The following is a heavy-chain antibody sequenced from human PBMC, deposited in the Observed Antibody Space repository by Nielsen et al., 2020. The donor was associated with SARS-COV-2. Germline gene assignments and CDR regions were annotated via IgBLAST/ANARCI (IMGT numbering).Heavy chain of an antibody. V-gene: IGHV3-23*01. D-gene: IGHD6-19*01. Sequence: GESLKISCAASGFTFSSYAMSWVRQAPGKGLEWVSAISGTGGSTYYADSVKGRFTISRDNSKNTLYLQMNSLRAEDTAVYYCAKALRSGWPFAYWGQGTLVTVSS. CDR1: GFTFSSYA. J-gene: IGHJ4*02. CDR2: ISGTGGST. CDR3: AKALRSGWPFAY.